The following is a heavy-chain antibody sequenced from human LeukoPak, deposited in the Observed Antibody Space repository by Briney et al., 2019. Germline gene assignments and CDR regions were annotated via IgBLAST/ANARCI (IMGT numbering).Heavy chain of an antibody. D-gene: IGHD2-2*01. Sequence: GGSLKLSCAASGFTFSGSAMHWVRQASGKGLEWVGRIRSKANSYATAYAASVKGRFTISRDDSKNTAYLQMNSLRAEDTAVYYCARDGYQLLSWFDPWGQGTLVTVSS. CDR3: ARDGYQLLSWFDP. CDR2: IRSKANSYAT. V-gene: IGHV3-73*01. J-gene: IGHJ5*02. CDR1: GFTFSGSA.